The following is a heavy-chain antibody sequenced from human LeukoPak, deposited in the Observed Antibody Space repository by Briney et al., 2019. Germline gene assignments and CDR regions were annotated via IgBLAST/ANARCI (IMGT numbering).Heavy chain of an antibody. CDR1: GFTFSSYW. CDR2: INNDGSNT. D-gene: IGHD3-10*02. V-gene: IGHV3-74*01. Sequence: GGSLRLSCTASGFTFSSYWMHWVRQAPGKGLVWVSHINNDGSNTIYADSVKGRFTISRDNAKNSLYLQMNSLRAEDTAVYYCAELGITMIGGVWGKGTTVTISS. J-gene: IGHJ6*04. CDR3: AELGITMIGGV.